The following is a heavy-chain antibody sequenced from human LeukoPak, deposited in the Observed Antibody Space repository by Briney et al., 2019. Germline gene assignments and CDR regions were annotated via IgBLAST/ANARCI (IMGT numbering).Heavy chain of an antibody. J-gene: IGHJ4*02. CDR1: GFTFGSYW. CDR2: IKQDGSEK. CDR3: ARVAVAGACFDY. D-gene: IGHD6-19*01. V-gene: IGHV3-7*01. Sequence: GGSLRLSCAASGFTFGSYWMSWVRQAPGKGLEWVANIKQDGSEKYYVDSVKGRFTISRDNAKNSLYLQMNSLRAEDTAVYYCARVAVAGACFDYWGQGTLVTVSS.